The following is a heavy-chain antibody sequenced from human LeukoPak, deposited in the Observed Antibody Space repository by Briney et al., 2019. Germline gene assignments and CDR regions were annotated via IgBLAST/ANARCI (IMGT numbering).Heavy chain of an antibody. CDR1: GFTFSSYA. V-gene: IGHV3-23*01. CDR2: ISGSGGST. CDR3: AKTYYDFWSGYYAP. J-gene: IGHJ5*02. D-gene: IGHD3-3*01. Sequence: GGSLRLSCAASGFTFSSYAMSWVRQAPGKGLEWVSAISGSGGSTYYADSVKGRFTISRDNSKNTLYLQMNSLRAEDTAVYYCAKTYYDFWSGYYAPWGQGTLVTVSS.